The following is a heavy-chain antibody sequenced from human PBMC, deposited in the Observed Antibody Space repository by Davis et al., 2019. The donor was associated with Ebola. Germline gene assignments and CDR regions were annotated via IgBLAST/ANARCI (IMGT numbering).Heavy chain of an antibody. J-gene: IGHJ6*03. CDR2: IDPSDSYT. CDR1: GYSFTSYW. CDR3: ARHSPSLTTSYYYYYMDV. D-gene: IGHD4/OR15-4a*01. Sequence: GESLKISCKGSGYSFTSYWISWVRQMPGKGLEWMGRIDPSDSYTNYSPSFQGHVTISADKSINTAYLQWSSLKASDTAMHYCARHSPSLTTSYYYYYMDVWGKGTTVTVSS. V-gene: IGHV5-10-1*01.